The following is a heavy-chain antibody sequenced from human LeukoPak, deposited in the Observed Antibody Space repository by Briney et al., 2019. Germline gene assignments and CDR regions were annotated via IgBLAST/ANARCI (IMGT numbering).Heavy chain of an antibody. CDR3: ARSGSGWYPDNYFDY. CDR2: IDWDDGK. D-gene: IGHD6-19*01. Sequence: ESGPTLVKPTQTLTLTCTFSGFSLSTSGMCVSWIRQPPGKALEWLARIDWDDGKYYSTSLKTRLTISKDTSKNQVVLTMTNMDPVDTATYYCARSGSGWYPDNYFDYWGQGTLVTVSS. J-gene: IGHJ4*02. V-gene: IGHV2-70*11. CDR1: GFSLSTSGMC.